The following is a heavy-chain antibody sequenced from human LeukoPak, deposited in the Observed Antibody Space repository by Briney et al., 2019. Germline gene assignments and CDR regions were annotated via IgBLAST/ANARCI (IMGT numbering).Heavy chain of an antibody. J-gene: IGHJ4*02. D-gene: IGHD3-3*01. CDR3: AREEYDFWSGSRWVY. CDR2: INQDGSAK. CDR1: GFIFTSYW. V-gene: IGHV3-7*01. Sequence: GGSLRLSCAASGFIFTSYWMSWVRQAPGKGLEWVANINQDGSAKYYVDSVKGRFTISRDNAKNSLYLQMNSLRAEDTAVYYCAREEYDFWSGSRWVYWGQGTLVTVSS.